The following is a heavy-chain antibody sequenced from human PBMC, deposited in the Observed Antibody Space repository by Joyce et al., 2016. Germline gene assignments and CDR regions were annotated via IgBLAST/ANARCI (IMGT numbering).Heavy chain of an antibody. CDR1: GGTFSTYA. V-gene: IGHV1-69*01. Sequence: QVQLVQSGAEVKKPGSSVKVSCKASGGTFSTYAITWVRQAPGQGLEWIGGIMPIFATTNYAQKFQGRVTITADESTNIAYMELSGLRSEDTAVYYCARVGVVVLVASNDGMDVWGQGTTVIVSS. CDR2: IMPIFATT. D-gene: IGHD2-15*01. CDR3: ARVGVVVLVASNDGMDV. J-gene: IGHJ6*02.